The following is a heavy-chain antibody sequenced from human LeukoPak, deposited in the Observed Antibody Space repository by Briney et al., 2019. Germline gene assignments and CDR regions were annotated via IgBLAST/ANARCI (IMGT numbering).Heavy chain of an antibody. D-gene: IGHD2-2*02. Sequence: PSETLSLTCAVYGGSFSGYYWSWIRQPPGKGLEWIGEINHSGSTNYNPSLKSRVTISVDTSKDQFSLKLSSVTAADTAVYYCARVHCNSTSCYNGWFDPWGQGTLVTVSS. V-gene: IGHV4-34*01. CDR3: ARVHCNSTSCYNGWFDP. CDR1: GGSFSGYY. J-gene: IGHJ5*02. CDR2: INHSGST.